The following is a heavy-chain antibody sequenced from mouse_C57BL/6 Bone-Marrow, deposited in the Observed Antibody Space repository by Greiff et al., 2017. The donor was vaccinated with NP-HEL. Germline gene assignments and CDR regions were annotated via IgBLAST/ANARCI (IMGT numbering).Heavy chain of an antibody. J-gene: IGHJ1*03. Sequence: VQLQQSGTELVKPGASVKLSCKASGYTFTSYWMHWVKQRPGQGLEWIGNINPSNGGTNYNEKFKSKATLTVDKSSSTAYMQLSSLTSEDSAVYYCARSPFDGYYVWYFDVWGTGTTVTVSS. CDR2: INPSNGGT. CDR1: GYTFTSYW. D-gene: IGHD2-3*01. V-gene: IGHV1-53*01. CDR3: ARSPFDGYYVWYFDV.